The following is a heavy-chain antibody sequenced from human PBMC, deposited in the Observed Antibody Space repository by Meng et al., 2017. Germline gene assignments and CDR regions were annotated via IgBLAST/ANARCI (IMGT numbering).Heavy chain of an antibody. CDR2: IDTKTGNP. CDR3: TRDGYSDCSRTSCFDS. V-gene: IGHV7-4-1*02. CDR1: GYHPTSYC. J-gene: IGHJ4*02. D-gene: IGHD2-2*01. Sequence: QVQLVQPGLQLRSPGASLKVSCKVSGYHPTSYCINWLRQGPGQGLQLMGWIDTKTGNPTYVPGFTGRLVFSLDTSVSTAYLQISCLKADDTAVYYCTRDGYSDCSRTSCFDSWGQGTLVTVSS.